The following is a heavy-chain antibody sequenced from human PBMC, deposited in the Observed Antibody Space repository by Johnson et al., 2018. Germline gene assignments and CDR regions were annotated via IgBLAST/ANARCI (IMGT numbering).Heavy chain of an antibody. CDR1: RFSFRNYG. Sequence: QVQLQESGGDVVQPGRSLRVSCAASRFSFRNYGMHWVRQAPGEGLEWVAVISYNGSNKYYADSVKGRVTISKDNSKNTLYLQMNSMRAEDTAVYYCAKAGYRSWDYMDVWGKGNTVTVSS. D-gene: IGHD5-18*01. CDR2: ISYNGSNK. J-gene: IGHJ6*03. CDR3: AKAGYRSWDYMDV. V-gene: IGHV3-30*18.